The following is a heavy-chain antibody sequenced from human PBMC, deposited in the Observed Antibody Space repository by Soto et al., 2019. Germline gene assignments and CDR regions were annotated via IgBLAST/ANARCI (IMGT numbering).Heavy chain of an antibody. V-gene: IGHV3-21*01. CDR2: ISSSRTFI. CDR3: ARESWSINSNYFDY. J-gene: IGHJ4*02. Sequence: GGSLRLSCAASGFTFSSYSMNWVRQAPEKGLEWLSSISSSRTFIYYADSVKGRFTISRDNAKNSLYLQMNSLRAEDTAVYYCARESWSINSNYFDYWGLGTPVTVSS. CDR1: GFTFSSYS. D-gene: IGHD3-3*01.